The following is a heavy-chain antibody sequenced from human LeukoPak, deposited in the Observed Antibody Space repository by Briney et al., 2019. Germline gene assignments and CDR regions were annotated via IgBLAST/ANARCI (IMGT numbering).Heavy chain of an antibody. CDR1: GGTFSSYA. V-gene: IGHV1-69*05. D-gene: IGHD3-22*01. J-gene: IGHJ6*03. Sequence: GASVKVSCKASGGTFSSYAISWVRQAPGQGLEWMGGIIPIFGTANYAQKFQGRVTITTDESTSTAYMELSSLRSEDTAVYYCARGDSSGYYRLAEHYYYYMDVWGKGTTVTVSS. CDR3: ARGDSSGYYRLAEHYYYYMDV. CDR2: IIPIFGTA.